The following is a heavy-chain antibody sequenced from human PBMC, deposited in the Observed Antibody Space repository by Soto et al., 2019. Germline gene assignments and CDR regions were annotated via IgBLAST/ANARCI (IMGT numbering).Heavy chain of an antibody. CDR1: GFTFSSYS. CDR3: ARGIRLSSSSKNWFDP. Sequence: GGSLRLSCAASGFTFSSYSMNWVRQAPGKGLEWVSSISSSSSYIYYADSVKGRLTISRDNAKNSLYLQMNSLRAEDTAVYYCARGIRLSSSSKNWFDPWGQGTLVTVSS. J-gene: IGHJ5*02. CDR2: ISSSSSYI. D-gene: IGHD6-6*01. V-gene: IGHV3-21*01.